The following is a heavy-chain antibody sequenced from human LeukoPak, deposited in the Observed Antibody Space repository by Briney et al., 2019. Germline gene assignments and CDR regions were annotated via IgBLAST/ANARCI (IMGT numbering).Heavy chain of an antibody. Sequence: PGGSLRLSCVASGFTLSSYWMRWVRQAPGKGLVWVSRINGDGSSTSYADSVKGRFTISRDNAKNTLHLQMNSLRAEDKAVYYCARGVYGSSCGYWGQGTLVTVSS. CDR3: ARGVYGSSCGY. V-gene: IGHV3-74*01. CDR1: GFTLSSYW. J-gene: IGHJ4*02. CDR2: INGDGSST. D-gene: IGHD6-13*01.